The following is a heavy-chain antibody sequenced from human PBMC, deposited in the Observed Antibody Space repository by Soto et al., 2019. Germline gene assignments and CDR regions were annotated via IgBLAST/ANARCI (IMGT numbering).Heavy chain of an antibody. Sequence: PSETLSLTCAVYGGSFSGYYWSWIRQPPGKGLEWIGYIYYSGSTNYNPSLKSRVTISVDTSKNQFSLKLSSVTAADTAVYYCARVGRWLRFDYWGQGTLVTVSS. CDR3: ARVGRWLRFDY. CDR2: IYYSGST. V-gene: IGHV4-59*08. CDR1: GGSFSGYY. D-gene: IGHD5-12*01. J-gene: IGHJ4*02.